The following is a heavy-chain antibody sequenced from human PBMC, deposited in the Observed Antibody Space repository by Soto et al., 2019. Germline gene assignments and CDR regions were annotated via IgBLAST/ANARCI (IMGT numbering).Heavy chain of an antibody. CDR3: VRDTGSRSGWYGI. Sequence: SQTLSLTCAISGDSVSSNSVAWNWIRQSPSRGLEWLGRTYYRSKWYNAYSVSVKSRTTINPDTSKNQFSLQLKSVTPEDTAVYYCVRDTGSRSGWYGIWGQGTQVTVSS. CDR2: TYYRSKWYN. CDR1: GDSVSSNSVA. V-gene: IGHV6-1*01. D-gene: IGHD6-19*01. J-gene: IGHJ4*02.